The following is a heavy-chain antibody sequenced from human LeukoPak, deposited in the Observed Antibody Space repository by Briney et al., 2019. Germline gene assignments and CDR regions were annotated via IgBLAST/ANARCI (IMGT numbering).Heavy chain of an antibody. CDR1: GGSISHYF. V-gene: IGHV4-59*08. J-gene: IGHJ2*01. CDR3: AKPVAGYWYFDL. Sequence: SEILSLTCTVSGGSISHYFWSWIRQPPGKPLEWIGYIYYTGSTNYNPSLKSRLTISVDTSKDQFSLKLSSVTAADTAVYSCAKPVAGYWYFDLWGRGTLVTVSS. CDR2: IYYTGST. D-gene: IGHD6-19*01.